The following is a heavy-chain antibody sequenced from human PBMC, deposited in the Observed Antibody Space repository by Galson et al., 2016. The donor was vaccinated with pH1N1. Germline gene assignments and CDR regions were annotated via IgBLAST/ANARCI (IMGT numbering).Heavy chain of an antibody. D-gene: IGHD3-22*01. CDR1: GGTFGSYG. CDR3: AREDYYDTDLSDWYFDL. CDR2: IIPILNIT. J-gene: IGHJ2*01. Sequence: SVKVSCKASGGTFGSYGINWVRQAPGQGLEWMGGIIPILNITKYARNFQGRVTITADESTTTAYMELSSLRSYDTAVYFCAREDYYDTDLSDWYFDLWGRGTLLTVSS. V-gene: IGHV1-69*13.